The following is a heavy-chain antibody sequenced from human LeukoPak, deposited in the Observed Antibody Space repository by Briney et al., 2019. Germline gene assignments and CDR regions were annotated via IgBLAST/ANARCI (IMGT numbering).Heavy chain of an antibody. CDR1: GFSFDDYA. CDR2: ISGDGGST. CDR3: ARGSDSSGWYDS. V-gene: IGHV3-43*02. D-gene: IGHD3-22*01. J-gene: IGHJ5*01. Sequence: GGSLRLSCAAPGFSFDDYAIHWVRQAPGKGLEWVSLISGDGGSTFYADSVKGRFTISRDNSKNSLYLQMSSLRSEDTALYYCARGSDSSGWYDSWGQGTLVTVSS.